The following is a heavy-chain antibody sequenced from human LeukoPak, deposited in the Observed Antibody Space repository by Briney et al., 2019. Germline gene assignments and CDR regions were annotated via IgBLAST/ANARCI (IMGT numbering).Heavy chain of an antibody. V-gene: IGHV4-34*01. J-gene: IGHJ4*01. CDR1: GGSFSGYY. CDR2: INHSGST. Sequence: SETLSLTCAVYGGSFSGYYWSWIRQPPGKGLEWIGEINHSGSTNYNPPLKSRVTISVDTSKNQFSLKLSSVTAADPAVYYCASPRRAHLYFDYWGQGTLVTVSS. CDR3: ASPRRAHLYFDY.